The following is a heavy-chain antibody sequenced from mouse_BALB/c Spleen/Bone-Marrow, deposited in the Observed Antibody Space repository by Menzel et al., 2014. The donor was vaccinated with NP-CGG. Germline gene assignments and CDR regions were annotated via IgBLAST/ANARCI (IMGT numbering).Heavy chain of an antibody. D-gene: IGHD1-2*01. CDR1: GFDFSRYW. J-gene: IGHJ2*01. V-gene: IGHV4-1*02. CDR3: TRLTYYGLTDY. CDR2: INPESSTI. Sequence: EVQVVESGGGLVQPGGSLKLSCTVSGFDFSRYWMSWVRQAPGKGLQWIGEINPESSTINYTPSLKDKFIISRDNAKNTLYLQMSKVRSEDTALYYCTRLTYYGLTDYWGQGTTLTVSS.